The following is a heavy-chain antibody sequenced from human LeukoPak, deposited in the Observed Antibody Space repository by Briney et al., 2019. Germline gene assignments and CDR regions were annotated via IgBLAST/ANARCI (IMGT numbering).Heavy chain of an antibody. D-gene: IGHD5-18*01. CDR1: GFTFSSYG. CDR3: AKGGYSYGYSLDY. V-gene: IGHV3-33*06. Sequence: GRSLRLSCAASGFTFSSYGMHWVRQAPGKRLEWVAVIWYDGSNKYYADSVKGRFTISRDNSKNTLYLQMNSLRAEDTAVYYCAKGGYSYGYSLDYWGQGTLVTDSS. J-gene: IGHJ4*02. CDR2: IWYDGSNK.